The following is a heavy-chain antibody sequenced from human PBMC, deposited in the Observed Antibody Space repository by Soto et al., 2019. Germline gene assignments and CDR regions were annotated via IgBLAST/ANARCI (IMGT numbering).Heavy chain of an antibody. D-gene: IGHD2-15*01. J-gene: IGHJ6*02. CDR2: IIPIFGTA. CDR1: GGTFSSYA. V-gene: IGHV1-69*01. Sequence: QVQLVQSGAEVKKPGSSVKVSCKASGGTFSSYAISWVRQAPGQGLEWMGGIIPIFGTANYAQKFQGRVTITADESTSTAYMEMSSLRSEDTVVYYCARDHCSGGSCYSNGMDVWGQETTVTVSS. CDR3: ARDHCSGGSCYSNGMDV.